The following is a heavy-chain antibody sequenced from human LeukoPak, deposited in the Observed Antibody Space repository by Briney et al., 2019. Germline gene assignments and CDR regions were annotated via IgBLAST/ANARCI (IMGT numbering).Heavy chain of an antibody. CDR2: INPNSGGT. CDR3: ARDGAVAGTSQNS. CDR1: GYTFTGYY. D-gene: IGHD6-19*01. J-gene: IGHJ4*02. V-gene: IGHV1-2*06. Sequence: ASVKVSCKASGYTFTGYYMHWVRQAPGQGLEWMGRINPNSGGTNYAQKFQGRVTMTRDTSISTAYMELSRLRSDDTAVYYCARDGAVAGTSQNSWGQGTLVTVSS.